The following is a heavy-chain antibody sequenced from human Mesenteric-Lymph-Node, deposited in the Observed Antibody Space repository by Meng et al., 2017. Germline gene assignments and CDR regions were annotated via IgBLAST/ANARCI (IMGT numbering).Heavy chain of an antibody. CDR1: GDSISGYY. V-gene: IGHV4-59*01. D-gene: IGHD3-16*01. J-gene: IGHJ6*02. CDR2: IYYSGST. CDR3: ARVDYGDGRFPYYYYGMDV. Sequence: SETLSLTCTVSGDSISGYYWSWIRQPPGKGLEWIGYIYYSGSTNYNPSLKSRVTISVDTSKNQFSLKLSSVTAADTAVYYCARVDYGDGRFPYYYYGMDVWGQGTTVTVSS.